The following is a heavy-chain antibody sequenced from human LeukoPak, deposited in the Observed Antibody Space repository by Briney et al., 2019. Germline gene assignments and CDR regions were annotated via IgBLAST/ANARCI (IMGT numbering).Heavy chain of an antibody. V-gene: IGHV4-34*01. Sequence: SETLSLTCAVYGGSFSGYYWSWIRQPPGKGPEWIGEINHSGSTNYNPSLKSRVTISVDTSKNQFSLKLSSVTAADTAVYYCARGPYSSGFYYYYGMNVWGQGTTVTVSS. D-gene: IGHD6-19*01. J-gene: IGHJ6*02. CDR1: GGSFSGYY. CDR3: ARGPYSSGFYYYYGMNV. CDR2: INHSGST.